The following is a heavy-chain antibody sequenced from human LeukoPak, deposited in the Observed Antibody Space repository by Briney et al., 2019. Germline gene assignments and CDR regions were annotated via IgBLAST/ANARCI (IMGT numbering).Heavy chain of an antibody. CDR2: IIPIFGTA. CDR1: GGAFSSYA. J-gene: IGHJ3*02. Sequence: GASVKVSCKASGGAFSSYAISWVRQAPGQGLEWMGGIIPIFGTANYAQKFQGRVTITTDESTSTAYMELSSLRSEDTAVYYCARDSPGAFDIWGQGTMVTVSS. CDR3: ARDSPGAFDI. V-gene: IGHV1-69*05.